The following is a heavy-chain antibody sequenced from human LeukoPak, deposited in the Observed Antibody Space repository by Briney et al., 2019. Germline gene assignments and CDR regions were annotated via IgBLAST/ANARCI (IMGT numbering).Heavy chain of an antibody. CDR1: GYTLTELS. J-gene: IGHJ3*02. CDR2: FDPEDGET. V-gene: IGHV1-24*01. Sequence: ASVKVSCKVSGYTLTELSMHWVRQAPGKGLEWMGGFDPEDGETIYAQKFQGRVTMTEDTSTDTAYMELSSLRSEDTAVYYCARGLLRRSLITMIVVVTKDDAFDIWGQGTMVTVSS. CDR3: ARGLLRRSLITMIVVVTKDDAFDI. D-gene: IGHD3-22*01.